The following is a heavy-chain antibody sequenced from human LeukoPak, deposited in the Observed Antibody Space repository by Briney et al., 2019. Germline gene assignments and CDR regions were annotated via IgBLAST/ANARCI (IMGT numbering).Heavy chain of an antibody. CDR2: SAISTNYK. J-gene: IGHJ3*02. Sequence: GGSLRLSCEASGFTLSSHSINWVRQAPGKGLEWVSSSAISTNYKHYADSVKGRFTISRDNAENSVFLQMNSLRAEDTAVYYCARAMINGNNAFDMWGQGTMVTVSS. CDR1: GFTLSSHS. D-gene: IGHD3-22*01. CDR3: ARAMINGNNAFDM. V-gene: IGHV3-21*01.